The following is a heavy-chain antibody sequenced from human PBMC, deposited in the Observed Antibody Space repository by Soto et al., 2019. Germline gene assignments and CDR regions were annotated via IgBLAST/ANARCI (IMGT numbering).Heavy chain of an antibody. D-gene: IGHD2-15*01. CDR1: GGSFSGYY. CDR3: ARVGYCSGGSCYSDTRGFDYRMDV. Sequence: SETLSLTCAVYGGSFSGYYWSWVREPPVKVLEWMGEINHSGSTNYNPSLKSRVTISVDTSKNQFSLKLSSVTAADTAVYYCARVGYCSGGSCYSDTRGFDYRMDVWGQGTTVTVSS. J-gene: IGHJ6*02. CDR2: INHSGST. V-gene: IGHV4-34*01.